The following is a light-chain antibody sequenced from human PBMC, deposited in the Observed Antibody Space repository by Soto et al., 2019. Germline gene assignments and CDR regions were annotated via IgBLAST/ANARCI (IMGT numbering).Light chain of an antibody. Sequence: EIVMTQSPATLSVSPGERATLSCRASQSVSGKLAWYQQKPGQAPSLLIYGASTRATGVPARFSGSGSGTEFTLTISSLQSEDFAVYYCQQYNKWYTFGQGTKLEIK. CDR1: QSVSGK. J-gene: IGKJ2*01. V-gene: IGKV3-15*01. CDR3: QQYNKWYT. CDR2: GAS.